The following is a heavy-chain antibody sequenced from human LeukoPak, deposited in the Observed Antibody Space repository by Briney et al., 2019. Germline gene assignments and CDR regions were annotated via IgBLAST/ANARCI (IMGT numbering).Heavy chain of an antibody. J-gene: IGHJ5*02. Sequence: GGSLRLSCAASGFTFSSYAMSWVRQAPGKGLEWVSYISSSSSTIYYADSVKGRFTISRDNAKNSLYLQMNSLRAEDTAVYYCARVLGTTSFDPWGQGTLVTVSS. V-gene: IGHV3-48*01. CDR1: GFTFSSYA. CDR3: ARVLGTTSFDP. CDR2: ISSSSSTI. D-gene: IGHD7-27*01.